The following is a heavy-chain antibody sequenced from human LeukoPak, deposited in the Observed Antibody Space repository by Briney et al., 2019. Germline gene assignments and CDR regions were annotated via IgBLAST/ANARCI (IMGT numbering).Heavy chain of an antibody. Sequence: PSETLSLTCAVYGGSFSGYYWSWIRQPPGKGLEWIGEINHSGSTNYNPSLKSRVTISVDTSKNQFSLKLSSVTAADTAVYYCARGVQQRFLEWLLSGIAFDIWGQGTMVTVSS. CDR2: INHSGST. CDR1: GGSFSGYY. CDR3: ARGVQQRFLEWLLSGIAFDI. D-gene: IGHD3-3*01. V-gene: IGHV4-34*01. J-gene: IGHJ3*02.